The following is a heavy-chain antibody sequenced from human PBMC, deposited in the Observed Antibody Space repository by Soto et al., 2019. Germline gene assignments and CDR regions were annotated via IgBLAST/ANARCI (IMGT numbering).Heavy chain of an antibody. V-gene: IGHV1-69*13. CDR3: ATRRHNYGSGSYYPLYYYYGMDV. CDR1: GDTFGRFT. Sequence: SVKVSCKASGDTFGRFTINWVRQAPGQGLEWMGGIKPISDITNYAQRFQGRVTFTADASTSTVYLELSSLRSDDSAVYYCATRRHNYGSGSYYPLYYYYGMDVWGQGTTVTVSS. D-gene: IGHD3-10*01. J-gene: IGHJ6*02. CDR2: IKPISDIT.